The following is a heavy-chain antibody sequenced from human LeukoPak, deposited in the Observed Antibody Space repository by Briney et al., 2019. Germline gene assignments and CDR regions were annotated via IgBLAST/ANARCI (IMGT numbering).Heavy chain of an antibody. CDR1: RGSISSYY. D-gene: IGHD3-10*01. V-gene: IGHV4-59*01. CDR2: IYYDGST. J-gene: IGHJ4*02. Sequence: SETLSLTCAVSRGSISSYYWSWIRQSPGKGLESIGYIYYDGSTNYNPSLKSRATISLDTSKNQFSLRLSSVTAADTAVYYCASLGGSGSWNFGYWGQGALVTVSS. CDR3: ASLGGSGSWNFGY.